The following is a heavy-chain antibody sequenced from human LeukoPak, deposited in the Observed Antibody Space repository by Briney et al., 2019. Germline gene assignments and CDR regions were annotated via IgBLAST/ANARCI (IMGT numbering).Heavy chain of an antibody. CDR3: ARHGDITMVRGVIDY. CDR1: GGSFSGYY. Sequence: SETLSLTCAVYGGSFSGYYWSWIRQPPGKGLEWIGEINHSGSTNYNPSLKSRVTVSVDTSKNQFSLKLSSVTAADTAVYYCARHGDITMVRGVIDYWGQGTLVTVSS. D-gene: IGHD3-10*01. CDR2: INHSGST. J-gene: IGHJ4*02. V-gene: IGHV4-34*01.